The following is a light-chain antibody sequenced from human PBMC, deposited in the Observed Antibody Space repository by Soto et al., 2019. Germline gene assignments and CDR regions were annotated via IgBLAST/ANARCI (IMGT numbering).Light chain of an antibody. Sequence: EIVMTQAPTTLSLSLGERATLSSRASQSIGSYLAWYQHKLGQPHRLLIYDASNRATGIPVRFSGSGSGTDLTLTISSLEPEDFAVYYCQQRSTWPPFSFGHGTKVDIK. CDR2: DAS. CDR1: QSIGSY. J-gene: IGKJ3*01. V-gene: IGKV3-11*01. CDR3: QQRSTWPPFS.